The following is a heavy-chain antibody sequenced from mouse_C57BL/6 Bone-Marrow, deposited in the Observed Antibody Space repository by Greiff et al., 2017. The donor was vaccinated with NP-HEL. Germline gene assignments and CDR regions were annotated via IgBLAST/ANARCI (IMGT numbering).Heavy chain of an antibody. Sequence: QVQLQQPGAELVMPGASVKLSCKASGYTFTSYWMHWVKQRPGQGLEWIGEIDPSDSYTNYNQKFKGKSTLTVDKSSSTAYMQLSSLTSEDSAVYYGARCYYYGTPYAMDYWGQGTSVTVSS. J-gene: IGHJ4*01. D-gene: IGHD1-1*01. CDR3: ARCYYYGTPYAMDY. V-gene: IGHV1-69*01. CDR2: IDPSDSYT. CDR1: GYTFTSYW.